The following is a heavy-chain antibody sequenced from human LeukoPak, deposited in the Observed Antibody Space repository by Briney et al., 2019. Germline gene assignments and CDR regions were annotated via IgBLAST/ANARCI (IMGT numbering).Heavy chain of an antibody. V-gene: IGHV4-59*01. CDR3: ARTVADPSGKWFDP. Sequence: SETLSLTCTVSGGSISSYYWSWIRQPPGKGLEWIGYIYYSGSTNHNPSLKSRVTISVDTSKNQFSLKLSSVTAADTAVYYCARTVADPSGKWFDPWGQGTLVTVSS. D-gene: IGHD6-19*01. J-gene: IGHJ5*02. CDR1: GGSISSYY. CDR2: IYYSGST.